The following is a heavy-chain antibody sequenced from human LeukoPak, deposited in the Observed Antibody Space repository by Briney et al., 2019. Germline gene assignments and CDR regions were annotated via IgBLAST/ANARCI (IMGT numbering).Heavy chain of an antibody. CDR3: AREVTMVRGVILPAQDAFDI. D-gene: IGHD3-10*01. Sequence: GGSLRLSCAASGFTFSSYSMNWVRQAPGKGLEWVSSISSSSSYIYYADSVKGRFTISRDNAKNLLYLQMNSLRAEDTAVYYCAREVTMVRGVILPAQDAFDIWGQGTMVTVSS. CDR1: GFTFSSYS. V-gene: IGHV3-21*01. J-gene: IGHJ3*02. CDR2: ISSSSSYI.